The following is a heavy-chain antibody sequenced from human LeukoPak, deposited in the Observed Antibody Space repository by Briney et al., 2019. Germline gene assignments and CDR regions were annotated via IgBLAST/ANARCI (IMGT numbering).Heavy chain of an antibody. V-gene: IGHV3-15*01. CDR3: TTIKRYYGSSGYYVREEDY. Sequence: GGSLRLSCAASGFTFSNAWMSWVRQAPGKGLEWVGRIKSKTDGGTTDYAAPVKGRFTTSRDDSKNTLYLQMNSLKTEDTAVYYCTTIKRYYGSSGYYVREEDYWGQGTLVTVSS. CDR1: GFTFSNAW. CDR2: IKSKTDGGTT. J-gene: IGHJ4*02. D-gene: IGHD3-22*01.